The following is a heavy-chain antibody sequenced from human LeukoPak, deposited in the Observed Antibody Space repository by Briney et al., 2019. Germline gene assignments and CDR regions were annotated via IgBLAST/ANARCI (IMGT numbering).Heavy chain of an antibody. V-gene: IGHV3-74*01. CDR2: IKSDGTYT. CDR1: GFIFSSYW. CDR3: ARAAQYGLDV. J-gene: IGHJ6*02. Sequence: PGGSLRLSCAASGFIFSSYWMHWVRHAPGKGLVWVSRIKSDGTYTSHADSVKGRFTISRDNAKNTLYLEMNSLRAEDMAVYYCARAAQYGLDVWGQGTTVTVSS.